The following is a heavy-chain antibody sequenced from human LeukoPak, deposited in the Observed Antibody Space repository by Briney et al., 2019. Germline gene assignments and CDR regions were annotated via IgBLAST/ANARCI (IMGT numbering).Heavy chain of an antibody. CDR1: GGSFSGYY. V-gene: IGHV4-34*01. J-gene: IGHJ4*02. Sequence: SETLSLTCAVYGGSFSGYYWSWIRQPPGKGLEWIGEINHSGSTNYNPSLKSRVTISVDTSKNQFSLKLSSVTAADTAVYYCARLSRQYCSGGSCYSGFDYWGQGTLVTVSS. D-gene: IGHD2-15*01. CDR3: ARLSRQYCSGGSCYSGFDY. CDR2: INHSGST.